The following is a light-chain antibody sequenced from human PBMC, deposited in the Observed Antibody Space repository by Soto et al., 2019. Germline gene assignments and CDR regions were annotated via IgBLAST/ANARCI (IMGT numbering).Light chain of an antibody. CDR1: SSDVGTYNY. CDR2: EVS. J-gene: IGLJ1*01. V-gene: IGLV2-14*01. Sequence: QSALTQPASVSGSPGQSITISCTGTSSDVGTYNYVSWYQHHPGKAPKLIIYEVSNRPSGVSNRFSGSKSGSTASLTISGLQAEDEADYHCTSYTRDTALVFGTGTKGTV. CDR3: TSYTRDTALV.